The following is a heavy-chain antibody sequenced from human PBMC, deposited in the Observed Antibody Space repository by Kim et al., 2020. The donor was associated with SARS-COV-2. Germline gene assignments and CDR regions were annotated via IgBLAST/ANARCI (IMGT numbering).Heavy chain of an antibody. J-gene: IGHJ6*02. Sequence: GGSLRLSCAASGFTFSSYWMSWVRQAPGKGLEWVANIKQDGSEKYYVDSVKGRFTISRDNAKNSLYLQMNSLRAEDTAVYYCARDRYSGWYSWYYYYGMDVWGQGTTVTVSS. CDR1: GFTFSSYW. D-gene: IGHD6-19*01. CDR2: IKQDGSEK. CDR3: ARDRYSGWYSWYYYYGMDV. V-gene: IGHV3-7*03.